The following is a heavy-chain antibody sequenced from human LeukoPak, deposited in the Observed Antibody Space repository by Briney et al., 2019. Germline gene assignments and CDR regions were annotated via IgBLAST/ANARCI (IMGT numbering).Heavy chain of an antibody. CDR2: INPSGGST. CDR3: ARETRFVVPAAHFDY. J-gene: IGHJ4*02. V-gene: IGHV1-46*01. CDR1: GYTFTSYY. Sequence: ASVKVSFKASGYTFTSYYMHWVRQAPGQGLEWMGIINPSGGSTSYAQKFQGRVTMTRDTSTSTVYMELSSLRSEDTAVYYCARETRFVVPAAHFDYWGQGTLVTVSS. D-gene: IGHD2-2*01.